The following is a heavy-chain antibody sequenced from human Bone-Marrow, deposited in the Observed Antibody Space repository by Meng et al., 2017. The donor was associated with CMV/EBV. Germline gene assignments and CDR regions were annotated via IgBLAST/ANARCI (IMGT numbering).Heavy chain of an antibody. D-gene: IGHD2-2*01. CDR2: IIPIFGTA. J-gene: IGHJ3*02. CDR3: ARVVAVGSTSFGDAFDI. V-gene: IGHV1-69*05. CDR1: GYTFTSYY. Sequence: SVKVSCKASGYTFTSYYMHWVRQAPGQGLEWMGGIIPIFGTANYAQKFQGRVTITTDESTSTAYMELSSLRSEDTAVYYCARVVAVGSTSFGDAFDIWGQGTMVTV.